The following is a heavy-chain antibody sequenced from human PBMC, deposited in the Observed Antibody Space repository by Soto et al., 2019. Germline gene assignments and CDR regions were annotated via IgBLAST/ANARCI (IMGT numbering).Heavy chain of an antibody. D-gene: IGHD6-13*01. CDR2: IFYSGST. CDR1: GGSISYYY. V-gene: IGHV4-59*01. Sequence: LSLTCTVSGGSISYYYWNWIRQSPGKGLEWIGYIFYSGSTHYNPSLKSRVTISIDTSKNQFSLRLTSVTAADTAVYFCARGSPPSKYGLDAWGQGTTVTVSS. CDR3: ARGSPPSKYGLDA. J-gene: IGHJ6*02.